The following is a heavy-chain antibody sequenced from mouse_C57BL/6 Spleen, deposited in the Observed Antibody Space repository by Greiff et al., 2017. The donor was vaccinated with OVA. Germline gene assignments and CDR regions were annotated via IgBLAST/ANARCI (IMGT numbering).Heavy chain of an antibody. CDR3: ARHYDYDGDYYAMDY. D-gene: IGHD2-4*01. CDR1: GYTFTSYW. Sequence: QVQLQQPGAELVKPGASVKMSCKASGYTFTSYWITWVKQRPGQGLEWIGDIYPGSGSTNYNEKFKSKATLTVDTSSSTAYMQLSSLTSEDSAVYYCARHYDYDGDYYAMDYWGQGTSVTVSS. V-gene: IGHV1-55*01. J-gene: IGHJ4*01. CDR2: IYPGSGST.